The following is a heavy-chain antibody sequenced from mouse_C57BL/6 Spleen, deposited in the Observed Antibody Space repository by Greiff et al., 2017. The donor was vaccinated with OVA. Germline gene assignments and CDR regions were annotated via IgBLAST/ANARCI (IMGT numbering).Heavy chain of an antibody. CDR3: ARQEDYDGFAY. CDR1: GFTFSSYG. V-gene: IGHV5-6*01. D-gene: IGHD2-4*01. Sequence: EVQRVESGGDLVKPGGSLKLSCAASGFTFSSYGMSWVRQTPDKRLEWVATISSGGSYTYYPDSVKGRFTISRDNAKNTLYLQMSSLKSEDTAMYYCARQEDYDGFAYWGQGTLVTVSA. J-gene: IGHJ3*01. CDR2: ISSGGSYT.